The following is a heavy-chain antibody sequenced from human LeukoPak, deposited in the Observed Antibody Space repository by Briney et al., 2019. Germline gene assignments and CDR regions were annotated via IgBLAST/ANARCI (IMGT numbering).Heavy chain of an antibody. V-gene: IGHV3-11*01. CDR2: ISGSGSTI. D-gene: IGHD6-13*01. CDR1: GFTFNDYY. J-gene: IGHJ5*02. CDR3: ARIIAVGGTDWFDP. Sequence: PGGSLRLSCAASGFTFNDYYMSWIRQAPGKGLEWVSYISGSGSTIYYADSVKGRFTISRDNAKNSLYLQMNSLRAEDTAVYYCARIIAVGGTDWFDPWGQGTLVTVSS.